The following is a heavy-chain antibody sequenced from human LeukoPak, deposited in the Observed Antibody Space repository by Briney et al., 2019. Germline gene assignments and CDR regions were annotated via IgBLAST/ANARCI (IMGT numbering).Heavy chain of an antibody. Sequence: PGGSLRLSCAASGFTFSSYAMHWVRQAPGKGLEWVAFIRYDGSNKYYADSVKGRFTISRDNSKNTLYLQMNSLRAEDTAVYYCANPDYGDNAFDIWGQGTMVTVSS. CDR3: ANPDYGDNAFDI. V-gene: IGHV3-30*02. J-gene: IGHJ3*02. D-gene: IGHD4-17*01. CDR1: GFTFSSYA. CDR2: IRYDGSNK.